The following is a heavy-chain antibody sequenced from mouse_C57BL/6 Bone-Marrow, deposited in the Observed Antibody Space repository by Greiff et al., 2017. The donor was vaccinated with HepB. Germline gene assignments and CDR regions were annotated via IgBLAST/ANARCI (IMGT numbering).Heavy chain of an antibody. V-gene: IGHV5-6*01. CDR2: ISSGGSYT. D-gene: IGHD2-12*01. CDR3: ARHERRGFDY. J-gene: IGHJ2*01. Sequence: EVHLVESGGDLVKPGGSLKLSCAASGFTFSSYGMSWVRQTPDKRLEWVATISSGGSYTYYPDSVKGRFTISRDNAKNTLYLQMSSLKSEDTAMYYCARHERRGFDYWGQGTTLTVSS. CDR1: GFTFSSYG.